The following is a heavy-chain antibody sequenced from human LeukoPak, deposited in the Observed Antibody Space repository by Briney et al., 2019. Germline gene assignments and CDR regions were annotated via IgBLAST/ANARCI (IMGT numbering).Heavy chain of an antibody. Sequence: SVKVSCKASGGTFSSYAISWVRQAPGQGLEWMGRIIPILGIANYAQKFQGRVTITADKSTSTAYMELSSLRSEDTAVYYCARDQQHYDYYYYGMDVWGQGTTVTVSS. V-gene: IGHV1-69*04. CDR1: GGTFSSYA. CDR2: IIPILGIA. CDR3: ARDQQHYDYYYYGMDV. D-gene: IGHD3-22*01. J-gene: IGHJ6*02.